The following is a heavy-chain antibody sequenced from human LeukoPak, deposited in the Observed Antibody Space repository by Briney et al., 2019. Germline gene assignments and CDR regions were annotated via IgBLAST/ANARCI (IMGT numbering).Heavy chain of an antibody. CDR3: ASSKAIPYYDSSGWPVQALDY. D-gene: IGHD3-22*01. CDR1: GGTFCSYA. V-gene: IGHV1-69*13. J-gene: IGHJ4*02. CDR2: IIPIFGTA. Sequence: SVKVSCKASGGTFCSYAISWVRQAPGQGLEWVGGIIPIFGTANYAQKFQGRVTITADESTSTAYMELSSLRSEDTAVYYCASSKAIPYYDSSGWPVQALDYWGQGTLVTVSS.